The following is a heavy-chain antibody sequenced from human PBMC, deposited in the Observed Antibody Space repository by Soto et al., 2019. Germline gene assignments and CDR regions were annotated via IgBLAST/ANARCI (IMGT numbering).Heavy chain of an antibody. Sequence: ASVQVSCKASGYTFTSYYMHWVRQAPGQGLEWMGIINPSVGSTSYAQKFQGRVTMTRDTSTSTVYMELSSLRSEDTALYYCARDVTRSIAARHFDYWGQGTLVTVSS. CDR3: ARDVTRSIAARHFDY. V-gene: IGHV1-46*03. D-gene: IGHD6-6*01. J-gene: IGHJ4*02. CDR2: INPSVGST. CDR1: GYTFTSYY.